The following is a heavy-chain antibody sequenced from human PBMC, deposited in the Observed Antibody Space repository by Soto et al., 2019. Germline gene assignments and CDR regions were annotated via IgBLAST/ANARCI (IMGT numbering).Heavy chain of an antibody. D-gene: IGHD2-2*01. V-gene: IGHV4-59*08. CDR1: GGSISSYY. Sequence: PSETLSLTCTVSGGSISSYYWSWIRQPPGKGLEWIGYIYYSGSTNYNPSLKSRVTISVDTSKNQFSLKLSSVTAADTAVYYCARLLSNIVVVPAATSSYYYYYMDVWGKGTTVPVSS. CDR3: ARLLSNIVVVPAATSSYYYYYMDV. J-gene: IGHJ6*03. CDR2: IYYSGST.